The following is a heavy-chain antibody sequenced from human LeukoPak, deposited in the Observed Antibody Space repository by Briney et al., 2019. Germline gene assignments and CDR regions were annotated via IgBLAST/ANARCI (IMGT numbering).Heavy chain of an antibody. J-gene: IGHJ4*02. CDR2: IYYSGST. D-gene: IGHD3-16*02. CDR1: GYSISSGHY. CDR3: VRRPLHLGELSSYYFDY. V-gene: IGHV4-38-2*01. Sequence: PSETLSLTCAVSGYSISSGHYWGWIRQPPGKGLEWIGTIYYSGSTYYNPSLKSRVTISVYTSKNQFSLKLSSVTAADTAVYYCVRRPLHLGELSSYYFDYWGQGTLVTVSS.